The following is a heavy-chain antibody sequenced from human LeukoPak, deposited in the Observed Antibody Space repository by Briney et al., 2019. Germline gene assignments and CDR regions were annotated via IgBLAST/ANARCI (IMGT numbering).Heavy chain of an antibody. V-gene: IGHV1-46*01. J-gene: IGHJ4*02. CDR2: NNPSVGST. CDR1: GYTFTSYY. Sequence: ASVKVSCKASGYTFTSYYMHWVRQAPGQGLEWMGINNPSVGSTNYAQKFQGRVTMTRDTSTSTVYMELSSLRSEDAAVYYCARDQVVATAPDRPFDYWGQGTLVTVSS. D-gene: IGHD5-12*01. CDR3: ARDQVVATAPDRPFDY.